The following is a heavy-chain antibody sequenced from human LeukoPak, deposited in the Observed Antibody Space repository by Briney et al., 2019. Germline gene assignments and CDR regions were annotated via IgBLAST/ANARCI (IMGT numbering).Heavy chain of an antibody. CDR3: AKGANYYGSSISD. D-gene: IGHD3-22*01. CDR2: IRYDGSND. J-gene: IGHJ1*01. V-gene: IGHV3-30*02. Sequence: PGGSLRLSCAASGFTFSSYGMHWVRQAPGKGLEWVAFIRYDGSNDYYADSVKGRFTISGDNSKNTLYLQMNSLRAEDTAVYYCAKGANYYGSSISDWGQGTLVTVSS. CDR1: GFTFSSYG.